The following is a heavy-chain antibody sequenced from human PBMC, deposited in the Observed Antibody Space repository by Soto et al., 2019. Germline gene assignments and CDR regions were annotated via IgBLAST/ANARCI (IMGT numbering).Heavy chain of an antibody. CDR3: TTDMNYVRWYAYYYYMDV. Sequence: GGSLRLSCAASGFTFSNAWMSWVRQAPGKGLEWVGRIKSKTDGGTTDYAAPVKGRFTISRDDSKNTLYLQMNSLKTEDTAVYYCTTDMNYVRWYAYYYYMDVWGKGTTVTVSS. V-gene: IGHV3-15*01. J-gene: IGHJ6*03. D-gene: IGHD1-7*01. CDR2: IKSKTDGGTT. CDR1: GFTFSNAW.